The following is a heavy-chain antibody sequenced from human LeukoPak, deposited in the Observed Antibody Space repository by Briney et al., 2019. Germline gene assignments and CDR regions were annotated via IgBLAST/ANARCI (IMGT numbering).Heavy chain of an antibody. V-gene: IGHV4-30-4*02. CDR1: GGPISSGDYY. CDR3: ARDDRQWFDP. J-gene: IGHJ5*02. Sequence: SETLSLTCSVSGGPISSGDYYWSWFRQHPGKGLEWIGYIHYSGSTYYNPSLKSRLIISVDTSKNQFSLKLSSVTAADTAVYYCARDDRQWFDPWGQGTLVTVSS. CDR2: IHYSGST.